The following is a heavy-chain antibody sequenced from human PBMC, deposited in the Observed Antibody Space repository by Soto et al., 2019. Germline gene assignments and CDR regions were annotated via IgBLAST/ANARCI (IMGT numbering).Heavy chain of an antibody. Sequence: SVPLSLSCTVSGFSISSYYWSWIRQPPGKGLEWIGYIYYSGVTNYNPSLKSRVTISVDTSKNQFSLKLSSVTAADTAVYYCARRRDAYCGGDCYSYYFDYWGQGTLVTVSS. D-gene: IGHD2-21*02. CDR2: IYYSGVT. J-gene: IGHJ4*02. V-gene: IGHV4-59*01. CDR3: ARRRDAYCGGDCYSYYFDY. CDR1: GFSISSYY.